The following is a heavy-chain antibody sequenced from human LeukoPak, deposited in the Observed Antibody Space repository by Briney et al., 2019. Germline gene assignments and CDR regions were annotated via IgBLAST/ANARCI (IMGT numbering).Heavy chain of an antibody. CDR3: ARALAEPYFDY. Sequence: GGSLRLSCAASGFTFSSYSMNWVRQAPGKGLEWVSSISSSSSYIYYADSVKGRFTISRDNAKNSLYPQMNSLRAEDTAVYYCARALAEPYFDYWGQGTLVTVSS. CDR2: ISSSSSYI. J-gene: IGHJ4*02. D-gene: IGHD2-15*01. CDR1: GFTFSSYS. V-gene: IGHV3-21*01.